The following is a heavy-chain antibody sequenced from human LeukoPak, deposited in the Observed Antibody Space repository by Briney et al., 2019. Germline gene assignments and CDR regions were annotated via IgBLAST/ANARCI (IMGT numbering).Heavy chain of an antibody. J-gene: IGHJ4*02. Sequence: SDTLSLTCTVWGRHLRSYYWSWIRPPPGGGLEGIGYIYHSGSTQYNPSLKSRVTISVDTSKNQFSLKLSSVTAADTAVYYCARDGYSGNDGLWGQGSLVTVSS. CDR3: ARDGYSGNDGL. CDR1: GRHLRSYY. CDR2: IYHSGST. V-gene: IGHV4-59*01. D-gene: IGHD5-12*01.